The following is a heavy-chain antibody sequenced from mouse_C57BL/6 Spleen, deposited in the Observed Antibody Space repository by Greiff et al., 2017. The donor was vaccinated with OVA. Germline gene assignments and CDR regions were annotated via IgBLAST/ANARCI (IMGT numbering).Heavy chain of an antibody. D-gene: IGHD4-1*01. CDR3: AKDGTGAY. V-gene: IGHV5-17*01. J-gene: IGHJ3*01. CDR1: GFTFSDYG. CDR2: ISSGSSTI. Sequence: EVKLVESGGGLVKPGGSLKLSCAASGFTFSDYGMHWVRQAPEKGLEWVAYISSGSSTIYYADTVKGRFTISRDNAKNTLFLQMTSLRSEDTAMDYCAKDGTGAYWGQGTLVTVSA.